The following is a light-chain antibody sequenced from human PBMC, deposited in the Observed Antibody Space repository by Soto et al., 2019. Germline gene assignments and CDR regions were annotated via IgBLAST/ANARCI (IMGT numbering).Light chain of an antibody. CDR3: QQYGYSPLT. CDR1: QSVSSY. J-gene: IGKJ2*01. CDR2: GAS. V-gene: IGKV3-20*01. Sequence: EIVLTQSPGTLSLTPGERATLSCRASQSVSSYLAWYQQKPGQAPRLLIYGASSRAADIPDRFSGSGSGTDFTLTISRLEPEDFAVYYCQQYGYSPLTFGQGTKLDIK.